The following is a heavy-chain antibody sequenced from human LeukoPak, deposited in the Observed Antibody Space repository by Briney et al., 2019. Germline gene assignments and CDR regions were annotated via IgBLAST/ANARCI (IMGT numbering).Heavy chain of an antibody. Sequence: PGGSLRLSCAASGFTFSSYGMHWVRQAPGKGLEWVAVIWYDGSDEYYTDSVKGRFTIFRDNSKNTLYLQMNSLRAEDTAIYYCARVGDAFDLWGQGTMVTVSS. CDR3: ARVGDAFDL. CDR2: IWYDGSDE. CDR1: GFTFSSYG. V-gene: IGHV3-33*01. J-gene: IGHJ3*01.